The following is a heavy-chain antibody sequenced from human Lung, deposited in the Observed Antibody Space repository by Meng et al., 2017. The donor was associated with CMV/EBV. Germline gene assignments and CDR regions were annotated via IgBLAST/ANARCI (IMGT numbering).Heavy chain of an antibody. J-gene: IGHJ6*02. V-gene: IGHV2-70D*14. Sequence: GPTLVKPTQTLTLTCTFSGFSLSSTGLRVNWIRQPPGKALEWLARIDWHDDKLYNTSLKTRLTISKDTFKNQVVLTMTDMDHVDTATYYCARTSDYYHVMDVWGQGTTVAVSS. CDR2: IDWHDDK. CDR3: ARTSDYYHVMDV. CDR1: GFSLSSTGLR.